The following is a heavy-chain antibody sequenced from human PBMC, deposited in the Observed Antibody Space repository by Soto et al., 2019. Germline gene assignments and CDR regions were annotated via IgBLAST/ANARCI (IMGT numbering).Heavy chain of an antibody. CDR3: TTDPMITFPGSGCDY. Sequence: GGSLRLSCAASGFTFSNAWMSWVRQAPGKGLEWVGRIKSKTDGGTTDYAAPVKGRFTISRDDSKNTLYLQMNSLKTEDTAVYYCTTDPMITFPGSGCDYWGQGTLVTVSS. J-gene: IGHJ4*02. V-gene: IGHV3-15*01. CDR1: GFTFSNAW. CDR2: IKSKTDGGTT. D-gene: IGHD3-16*01.